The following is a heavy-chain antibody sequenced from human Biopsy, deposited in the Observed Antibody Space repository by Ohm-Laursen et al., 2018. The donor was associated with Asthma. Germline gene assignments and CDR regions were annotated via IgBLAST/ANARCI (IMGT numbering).Heavy chain of an antibody. CDR2: ISSSGSTK. CDR3: ARVRESSSRGPFYFLTLDV. J-gene: IGHJ6*02. CDR1: GFSFGDFF. Sequence: GSLRLSCSASGFSFGDFFMTWVRQAPGKGLEWVASISSSGSTKYPSESVLGRCTISRDNTQKSMTLELRSLSVEDTAIYYCARVRESSSRGPFYFLTLDVWGQGTPVAVSS. D-gene: IGHD6-13*01. V-gene: IGHV3-11*01.